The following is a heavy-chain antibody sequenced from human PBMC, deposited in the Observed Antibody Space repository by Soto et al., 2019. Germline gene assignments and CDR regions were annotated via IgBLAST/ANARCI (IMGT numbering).Heavy chain of an antibody. J-gene: IGHJ5*02. Sequence: QVQLVQSGGEVKKPGASVKVSCKVSGYTFTSHGISWVRQAPGQGLEWMGWLTPYNGNTNYAQKLQGRVTMPTDTXTXXASKQLRNERSDDTAGYYCTGEPAEMAATGRWVAPWGEGTLVAVS. CDR1: GYTFTSHG. D-gene: IGHD2-15*01. CDR2: LTPYNGNT. CDR3: TGEPAEMAATGRWVAP. V-gene: IGHV1-18*01.